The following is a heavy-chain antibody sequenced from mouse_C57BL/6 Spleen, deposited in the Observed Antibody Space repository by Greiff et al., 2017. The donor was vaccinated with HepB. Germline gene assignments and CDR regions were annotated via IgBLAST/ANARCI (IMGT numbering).Heavy chain of an antibody. Sequence: QVQLQQSGPELVKPGASVKISCKASGYSFTSYYIHWVKQRPGQGLEWIGWIYPGSGNTKYNEKFKGKATLTADTSSSTAYMQLSSLTSGDSAVYSCARGLYSNWYFDVWVTGTTVTVSS. CDR1: GYSFTSYY. CDR2: IYPGSGNT. CDR3: ARGLYSNWYFDV. D-gene: IGHD2-5*01. V-gene: IGHV1-66*01. J-gene: IGHJ1*03.